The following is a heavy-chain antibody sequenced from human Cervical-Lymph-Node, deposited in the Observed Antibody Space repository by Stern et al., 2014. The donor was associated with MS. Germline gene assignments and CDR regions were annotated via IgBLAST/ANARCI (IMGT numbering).Heavy chain of an antibody. J-gene: IGHJ3*02. D-gene: IGHD2-21*02. CDR2: INPSGGST. Sequence: MQLVESGAEVKKPGASVKVSCKASGYTFTSYYMHWVRQAPGQGLEWMGIINPSGGSTSYAQKFQGRVTMTRDTSTSTVYMELSSLRSEDTAVYYCARGIVVVTATLDAFDIWGQGTMVTVSS. V-gene: IGHV1-46*03. CDR3: ARGIVVVTATLDAFDI. CDR1: GYTFTSYY.